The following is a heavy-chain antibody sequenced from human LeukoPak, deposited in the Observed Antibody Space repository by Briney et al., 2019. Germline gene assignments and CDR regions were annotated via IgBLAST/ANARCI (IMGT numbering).Heavy chain of an antibody. CDR2: ISGSGGST. J-gene: IGHJ6*02. V-gene: IGHV3-23*01. D-gene: IGHD2-21*02. Sequence: GGSLRLSCAASGFTFSSYAMSWVRQAPGKGLEWVSAISGSGGSTYYADSVKGRFTISRDNAKNTLYLQMNSLRAEDTAVYYCSRDSLSSCGGDCYSGLDVWGQGITVTVSS. CDR3: SRDSLSSCGGDCYSGLDV. CDR1: GFTFSSYA.